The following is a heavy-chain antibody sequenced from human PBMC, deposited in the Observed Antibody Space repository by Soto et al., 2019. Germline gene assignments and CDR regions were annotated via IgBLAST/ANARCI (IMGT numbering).Heavy chain of an antibody. CDR1: GFTFSHAW. CDR2: IKSKTDGGAT. D-gene: IGHD3-22*01. J-gene: IGHJ4*02. Sequence: PGGSLRLSCAGSGFTFSHAWMNWVRQAPGKGLEWVGRIKSKTDGGATDYKAPVKGKFTISRDDSKNKLYLQMNSLITEDTAMYFCTTFRYYYDSSGYYRWDFWGQGP. CDR3: TTFRYYYDSSGYYRWDF. V-gene: IGHV3-15*07.